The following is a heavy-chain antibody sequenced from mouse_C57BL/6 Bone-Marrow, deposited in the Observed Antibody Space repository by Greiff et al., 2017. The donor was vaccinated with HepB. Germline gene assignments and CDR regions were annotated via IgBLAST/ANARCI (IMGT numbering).Heavy chain of an antibody. V-gene: IGHV1-18*01. D-gene: IGHD1-1*01. J-gene: IGHJ1*03. CDR1: GYTFTDYN. CDR2: INPNNGGT. CDR3: ARHYYYYGSSYWYFDV. Sequence: VQLQESGPELVKPGASVKIPCKASGYTFTDYNMDWVKQSHGKSLEWIGDINPNNGGTIYNQKFKGKATLTVDKSSSTAYMELRSLTSEDTAVYYCARHYYYYGSSYWYFDVWGTGTTVTVSS.